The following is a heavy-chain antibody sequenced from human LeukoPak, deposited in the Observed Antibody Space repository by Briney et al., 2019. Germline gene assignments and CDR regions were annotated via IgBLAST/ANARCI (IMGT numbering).Heavy chain of an antibody. V-gene: IGHV3-30*04. CDR1: GFTFSSYA. J-gene: IGHJ6*03. D-gene: IGHD2-2*01. CDR2: IPYDGSNK. CDR3: AKYSQVVPAAKYMDV. Sequence: PGGSLRLSCAASGFTFSSYAMHWVRQAPGKGLEWVAVIPYDGSNKYYADSVKGRFTISRDNSKNTLYLQMNSLRAEDTAVYYXAKYSQVVPAAKYMDVWGKGTTVTISS.